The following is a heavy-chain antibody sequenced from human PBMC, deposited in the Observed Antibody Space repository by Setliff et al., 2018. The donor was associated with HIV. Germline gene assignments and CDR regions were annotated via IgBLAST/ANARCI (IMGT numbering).Heavy chain of an antibody. J-gene: IGHJ4*02. Sequence: PSETLSLTCTVSGGSMSSSSYYWGWIRQTPDKGLEWIGIIYYSGATYYNPSLKSRVTISVDTSRNQFSLKLRSVTAADTAAYYCARLGSVSGGFYKSSGPYYFDYWGQGALVTVSS. D-gene: IGHD3-10*01. CDR3: ARLGSVSGGFYKSSGPYYFDY. V-gene: IGHV4-39*01. CDR1: GGSMSSSSYY. CDR2: IYYSGAT.